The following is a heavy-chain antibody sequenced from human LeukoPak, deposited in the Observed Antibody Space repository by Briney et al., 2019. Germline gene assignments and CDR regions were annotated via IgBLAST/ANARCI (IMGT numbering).Heavy chain of an antibody. Sequence: PGGSLRLSCAASGFTFSSCWMNWVRQTPGKGLEWVANIKQDGSEKHYVDSVNDRFTISRDNAKNSLFLQMNSLRAEDTAMYYRASDVPGKPFVYWGQGVPVTVSS. D-gene: IGHD6-6*01. CDR2: IKQDGSEK. CDR3: ASDVPGKPFVY. J-gene: IGHJ4*02. V-gene: IGHV3-7*01. CDR1: GFTFSSCW.